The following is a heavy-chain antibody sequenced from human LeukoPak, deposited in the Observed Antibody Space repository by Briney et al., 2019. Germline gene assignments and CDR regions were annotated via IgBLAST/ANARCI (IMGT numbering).Heavy chain of an antibody. CDR1: GASISSHY. Sequence: SETLSLTCTDSGASISSHYCSWIRQPPGRGLEWIGYIHYSGITSYDPSLKSRVTMSIDTSKSQFSLNLNSVTAADTAVYYCARVYDYGKFDFWGPGTPLTVSS. CDR2: IHYSGIT. D-gene: IGHD4/OR15-4a*01. V-gene: IGHV4-59*11. J-gene: IGHJ4*02. CDR3: ARVYDYGKFDF.